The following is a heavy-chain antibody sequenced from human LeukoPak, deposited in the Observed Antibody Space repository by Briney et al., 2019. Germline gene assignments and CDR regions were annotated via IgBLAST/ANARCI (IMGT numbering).Heavy chain of an antibody. CDR3: SRDRLGGLGY. J-gene: IGHJ4*02. CDR2: ISTTSTYI. CDR1: GFDFSTYA. Sequence: GGSLRLSCAASGFDFSTYAINWVRQAPGKGLEWVSSISTTSTYIFYADSLKGRFTISRDNAKNSVYLQMNSLRPEDTAVYYCSRDRLGGLGYWGQGTLVTVSS. V-gene: IGHV3-21*01. D-gene: IGHD5-12*01.